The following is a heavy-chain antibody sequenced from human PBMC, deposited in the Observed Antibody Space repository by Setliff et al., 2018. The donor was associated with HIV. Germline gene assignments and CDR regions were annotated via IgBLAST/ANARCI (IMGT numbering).Heavy chain of an antibody. CDR3: TRQSPVAGSGAFDI. Sequence: SETLSLTCAVSGDSITTSHYHWNWIRQPAGQGLEWIGRIYTSGNTNYNPSTNYNPSLKSRITISLETSRNQFSLRVTSVTATDTAVYYCTRQSPVAGSGAFDIWGQGTMVTVSS. CDR1: GDSITTSHYH. V-gene: IGHV4-61*10. J-gene: IGHJ3*02. CDR2: IYTSGNT. D-gene: IGHD6-19*01.